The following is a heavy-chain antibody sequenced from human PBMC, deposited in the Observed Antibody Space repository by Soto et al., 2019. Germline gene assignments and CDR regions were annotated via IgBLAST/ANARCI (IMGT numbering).Heavy chain of an antibody. Sequence: EVQLVESGGDLVQPGGSLRLSCAASGFTFSSYWMHWVRQAQGKELVWVSRIKGDGSSTNSADSLQGRFTISRDNAKSTLYLQINSLRAEYTAVYYCARGKTNVYALDVWGQGTAVTVSS. CDR2: IKGDGSST. V-gene: IGHV3-74*01. CDR3: ARGKTNVYALDV. CDR1: GFTFSSYW. J-gene: IGHJ6*02.